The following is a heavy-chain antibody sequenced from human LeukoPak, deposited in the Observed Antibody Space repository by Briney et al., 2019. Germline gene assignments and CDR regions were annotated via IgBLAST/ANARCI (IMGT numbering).Heavy chain of an antibody. CDR3: ARWSLGDY. J-gene: IGHJ4*02. CDR2: MSYDGRNK. CDR1: GFTFNSYG. D-gene: IGHD1-26*01. Sequence: GGSLRLSCAASGFTFNSYGMHWVRQAPGKGLEWVAVMSYDGRNKYYADSVKGRLTISRDNSKNTLYLQMNSLRAEDTAVYYCARWSLGDYWGQGTLVTVSS. V-gene: IGHV3-30*03.